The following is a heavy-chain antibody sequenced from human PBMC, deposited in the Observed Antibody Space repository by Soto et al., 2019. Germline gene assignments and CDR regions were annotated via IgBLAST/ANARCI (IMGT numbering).Heavy chain of an antibody. CDR2: IIPMFDTP. Sequence: QVQLVQSGAEVKKPGSSVKVSCKASGGTFSSDSFSWVRQAPGQGLEWMGGIIPMFDTPIYAQKIQDRVTITADESTSTAYMKLSSLRSGDTAVYYCARSGGLDRDFNYWGQGSLVTVSS. CDR1: GGTFSSDS. J-gene: IGHJ4*02. V-gene: IGHV1-69*12. D-gene: IGHD2-15*01. CDR3: ARSGGLDRDFNY.